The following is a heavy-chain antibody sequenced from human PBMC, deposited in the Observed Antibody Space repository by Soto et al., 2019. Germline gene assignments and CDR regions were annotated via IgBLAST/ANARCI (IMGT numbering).Heavy chain of an antibody. V-gene: IGHV4-34*01. CDR1: GGSFSGYY. CDR2: INHSGST. J-gene: IGHJ6*02. Sequence: SETLSLTCAVYGGSFSGYYWSWIRQPPGKGLEWIGEINHSGSTNYNPSLKSRVTISVDTSKNQFSLKLSSVTAADTAVYYCARVSGDYYYYYAMDVWGQGTTVTVSS. CDR3: ARVSGDYYYYYAMDV. D-gene: IGHD2-8*02.